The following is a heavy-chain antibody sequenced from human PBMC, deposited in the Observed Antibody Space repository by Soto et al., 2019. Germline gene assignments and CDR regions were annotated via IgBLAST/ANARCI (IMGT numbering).Heavy chain of an antibody. J-gene: IGHJ5*02. CDR2: IYYSGST. CDR1: GGSISSSSFH. V-gene: IGHV4-39*01. D-gene: IGHD6-13*01. Sequence: QLQLQESGPGLVKPSETLSLTCTVSGGSISSSSFHWGWIHQPPGKGLGWIGSIYYSGSTYYSPSLKSRVTISVDTSKNQFSLKLSSVTAADTAVYYCARRERAAGTDWWFDPWGQGTLVTVSS. CDR3: ARRERAAGTDWWFDP.